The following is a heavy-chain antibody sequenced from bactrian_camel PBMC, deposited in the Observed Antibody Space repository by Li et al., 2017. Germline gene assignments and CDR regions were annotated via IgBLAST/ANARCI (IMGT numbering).Heavy chain of an antibody. CDR3: AAVPYLAGDVRRRRDVRCLLGRDYNY. D-gene: IGHD6*01. CDR1: LYIYSSYC. Sequence: HVQLVESGGESVQAGGSLRLSCEISLYIYSSYCMGWFRQAPGKDREAVAAHYTGTATTYVADSVKGRFAISHDNAKNTLYLQMNSLKPEDTAIYYCAAVPYLAGDVRRRRDVRCLLGRDYNYRGQGTQVTVS. V-gene: IGHV3S1*01. J-gene: IGHJ4*01. CDR2: HYTGTATT.